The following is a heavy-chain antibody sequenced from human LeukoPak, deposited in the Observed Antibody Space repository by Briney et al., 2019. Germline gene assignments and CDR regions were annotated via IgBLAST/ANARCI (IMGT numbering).Heavy chain of an antibody. CDR2: IYPGDSDT. D-gene: IGHD2-2*01. V-gene: IGHV5-51*01. CDR3: ARAGYCSSTSCYAFDY. J-gene: IGHJ4*02. Sequence: ASVKVSCKASGYTFTSYWIGWVRQMPGKGLEWMGIIYPGDSDTRYSPSFQGQVTISADKSISTAYLQWSSLKASDTAMYYCARAGYCSSTSCYAFDYWGQGTLVTVSS. CDR1: GYTFTSYW.